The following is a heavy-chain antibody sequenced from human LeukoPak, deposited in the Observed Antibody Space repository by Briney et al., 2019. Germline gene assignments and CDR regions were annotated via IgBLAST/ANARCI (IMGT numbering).Heavy chain of an antibody. D-gene: IGHD6-19*01. V-gene: IGHV3-33*06. Sequence: LTGGSLRLSCAASGFTFSSYGMHWVRQAPGKGLEWVAVIWYDGSNKYYADSVKGRFTISRDNSKNTLYLQMSSLRADETAVYYCAKSQGISIAVAGTSWDYWGQGTPVTVSS. CDR1: GFTFSSYG. CDR2: IWYDGSNK. CDR3: AKSQGISIAVAGTSWDY. J-gene: IGHJ4*02.